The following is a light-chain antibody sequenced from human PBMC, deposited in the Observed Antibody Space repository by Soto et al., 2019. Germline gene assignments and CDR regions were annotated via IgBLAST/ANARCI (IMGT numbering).Light chain of an antibody. CDR2: GAS. J-gene: IGKJ2*01. CDR3: QQYDGSMYT. Sequence: EIVLTQSPGTLSLSPGERATLSCRASQSVSSSYLAWYQQKPGQAPRLLIYGASSRATGIPDRFSGSGSGTDFTLTISRLEPEDFAVYYCQQYDGSMYTFGQGTKVEFK. CDR1: QSVSSSY. V-gene: IGKV3-20*01.